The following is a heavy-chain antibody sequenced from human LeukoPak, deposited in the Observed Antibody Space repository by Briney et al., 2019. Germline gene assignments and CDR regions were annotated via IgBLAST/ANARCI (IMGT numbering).Heavy chain of an antibody. CDR2: ISGSGGST. Sequence: PGGSLRLSCAASGFTFSSYGMSWVRQAPGKGLEWVSAISGSGGSTYYADSVKGRVTISRDNSKNTLYLQVNSLRAEDTAVYYCAREGSSYYYYYYMDVWGKGTTVTVSS. CDR3: AREGSSYYYYYYMDV. J-gene: IGHJ6*03. CDR1: GFTFSSYG. V-gene: IGHV3-23*01. D-gene: IGHD6-6*01.